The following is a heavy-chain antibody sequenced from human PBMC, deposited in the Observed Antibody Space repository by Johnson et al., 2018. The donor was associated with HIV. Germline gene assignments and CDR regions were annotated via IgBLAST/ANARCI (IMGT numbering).Heavy chain of an antibody. V-gene: IGHV3-11*04. CDR2: ISSSGSTI. CDR3: ARRVEGRRSANDAFDI. D-gene: IGHD1-1*01. Sequence: QEQLVESGGGLVKPGGSLRLSCAASGFTFSDYYMSWIRQAPGKGLAWVSYISSSGSTIYYADSVKGRFTNSRENAKNSLYLQMNSLRAEDTAVYYCARRVEGRRSANDAFDIWGQGTMVTVSS. CDR1: GFTFSDYY. J-gene: IGHJ3*02.